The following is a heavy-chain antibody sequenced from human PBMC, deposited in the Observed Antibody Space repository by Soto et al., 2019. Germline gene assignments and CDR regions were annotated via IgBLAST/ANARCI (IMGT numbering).Heavy chain of an antibody. CDR2: MNPNSGNT. CDR3: ARGRAYNWNDPSYYYYYYMDV. Sequence: GASVKVSCKASGYTFTSYDINWVRQATGQGLEWMGWMNPNSGNTGYAQKFQGRVTMTRNTSISTAYMELSSLRSEDTAVYYCARGRAYNWNDPSYYYYYYMDVWSKGTTVTVSS. V-gene: IGHV1-8*01. J-gene: IGHJ6*03. CDR1: GYTFTSYD. D-gene: IGHD1-1*01.